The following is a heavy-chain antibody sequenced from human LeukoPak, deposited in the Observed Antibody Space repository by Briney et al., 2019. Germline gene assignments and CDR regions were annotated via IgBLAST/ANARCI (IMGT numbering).Heavy chain of an antibody. J-gene: IGHJ4*02. D-gene: IGHD3-9*01. CDR3: ARDNYDILTGYDDY. Sequence: PGGSLRLSCAASGFTVSSNYMSWVRQAPGKGLEWVSVIYSGGSTYYADSVKGQFTISRDNSKNTPYLQMNSLRAEDTAVYYCARDNYDILTGYDDYWGQGTLVTVSS. CDR1: GFTVSSNY. CDR2: IYSGGST. V-gene: IGHV3-53*01.